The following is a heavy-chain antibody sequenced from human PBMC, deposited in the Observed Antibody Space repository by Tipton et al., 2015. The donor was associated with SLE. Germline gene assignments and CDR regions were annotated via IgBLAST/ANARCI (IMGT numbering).Heavy chain of an antibody. D-gene: IGHD3-3*01. CDR1: GGSISSYY. V-gene: IGHV4-59*01. CDR3: ASTTIFGGYYYYMDV. Sequence: LRLSCTVSGGSISSYYWSWIRQPPGKGLEWIGDIYYSGSTNYNPSLKSRVTISVDTSKNQFSLKLSSVTAADTAVYYCASTTIFGGYYYYMDVWGKGTTVTVSS. CDR2: IYYSGST. J-gene: IGHJ6*03.